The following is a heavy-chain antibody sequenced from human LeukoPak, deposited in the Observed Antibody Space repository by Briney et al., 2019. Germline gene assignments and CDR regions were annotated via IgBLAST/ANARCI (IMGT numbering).Heavy chain of an antibody. CDR1: GFTFSSYG. J-gene: IGHJ4*02. D-gene: IGHD6-13*01. V-gene: IGHV3-30*18. Sequence: PGGSLGLSCAASGFTFSSYGMHWVRQAPGKGLEWVAVISYDGSNKYYADSVKGRFTISRDNSKNTLYLQMNSLRAEDTAVYYCAKDKAAVSYYFDYWGQGTLVTVSS. CDR3: AKDKAAVSYYFDY. CDR2: ISYDGSNK.